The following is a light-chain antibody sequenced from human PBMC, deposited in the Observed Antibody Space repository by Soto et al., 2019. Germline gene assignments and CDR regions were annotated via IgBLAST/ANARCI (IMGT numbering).Light chain of an antibody. Sequence: QSALTQPASVSGSPGQSITISCTGTSSDVGGYNYVSWYQQHPGKAPKLMIYEVSNRPSGVSNRFSGSKSGNTASLTISGLQAEDEADYYCSSYTSNSTSVFGGGPKVTVL. J-gene: IGLJ3*02. V-gene: IGLV2-14*01. CDR1: SSDVGGYNY. CDR3: SSYTSNSTSV. CDR2: EVS.